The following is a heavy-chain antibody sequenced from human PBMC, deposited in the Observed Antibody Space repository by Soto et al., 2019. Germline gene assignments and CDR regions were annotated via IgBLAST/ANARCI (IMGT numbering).Heavy chain of an antibody. CDR2: IYTGGNT. Sequence: SETLSLTCTVSGGSIRSDDYCWSWIRQPPDKGLEWIGHIYTGGNTYSSPSFKSRITISVDTSETQFSLKLSSVTAADTAVYFCARGPSGDKVHYWGQGILVT. CDR3: ARGPSGDKVHY. CDR1: GGSIRSDDYC. V-gene: IGHV4-30-4*01. J-gene: IGHJ4*02. D-gene: IGHD7-27*01.